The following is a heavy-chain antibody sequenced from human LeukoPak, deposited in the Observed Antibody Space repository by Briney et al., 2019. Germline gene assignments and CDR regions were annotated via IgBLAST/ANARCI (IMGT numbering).Heavy chain of an antibody. CDR1: GFTFSSYW. Sequence: GGSLRLSFAASGFTFSSYWMHWVRQPPGKGLVWVSRINSDGSSTSYADSVKGRCTISRDNAKNTLYLQMNSLRAEGTAVYYCASGASGYSYGWGQGTLVTVSS. CDR2: INSDGSST. D-gene: IGHD5-18*01. J-gene: IGHJ4*02. CDR3: ASGASGYSYG. V-gene: IGHV3-74*01.